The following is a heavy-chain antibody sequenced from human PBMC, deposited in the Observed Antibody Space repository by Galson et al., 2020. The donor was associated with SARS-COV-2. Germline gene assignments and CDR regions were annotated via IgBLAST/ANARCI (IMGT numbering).Heavy chain of an antibody. CDR1: GGSISSYY. D-gene: IGHD2-21*02. V-gene: IGHV4-59*01. Sequence: SESLSLTCTVSGGSISSYYWSWIRQPPGKGLEWIGSIYYSGSTNYNPSLKSRVTISVDTSKNQFSLKLSSVTAADTAVYYCARLRLPSFFDYWGQGTLVTVSS. CDR3: ARLRLPSFFDY. J-gene: IGHJ4*02. CDR2: IYYSGST.